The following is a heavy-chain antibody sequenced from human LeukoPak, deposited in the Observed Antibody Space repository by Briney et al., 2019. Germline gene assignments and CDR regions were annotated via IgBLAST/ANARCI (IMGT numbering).Heavy chain of an antibody. D-gene: IGHD5-12*01. CDR1: GYTXTGYY. CDR2: MNPNSGGT. J-gene: IGHJ4*02. V-gene: IGHV1-2*02. CDR3: ARVLDSGYPVWDC. Sequence: ASVKVSCKASGYTXTGYYMHGVRQAPGQGLEWMGWMNPNSGGTKYAQKFQGRVTMTRDTSISTAYMELSRLRSDDTAVYYCARVLDSGYPVWDCWGQGTLVTVSS.